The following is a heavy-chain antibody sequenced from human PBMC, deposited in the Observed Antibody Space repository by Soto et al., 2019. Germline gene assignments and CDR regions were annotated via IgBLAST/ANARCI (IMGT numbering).Heavy chain of an antibody. Sequence: GQGLEWMGWISAHNGNTNYAQKLQGRVTMTTDTSTSTAYMELRSLRSDDTAVYYCSFFFQAEDGIRDTVTVSAFLLNRSSDL. V-gene: IGHV1-18*01. CDR3: SFFFQAEDGIRDTVTVSAFLLNRSSDL. CDR2: ISAHNGNT. D-gene: IGHD3-16*02. J-gene: IGHJ2*01.